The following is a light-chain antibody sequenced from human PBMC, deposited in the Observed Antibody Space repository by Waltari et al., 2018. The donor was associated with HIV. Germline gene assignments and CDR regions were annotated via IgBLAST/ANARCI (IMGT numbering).Light chain of an antibody. J-gene: IGLJ2*01. V-gene: IGLV2-23*02. CDR2: EVT. Sequence: QSALTQPASVSGSPGQSITISCTATSSAVGSYNLVSWYQHHPHKAPHVVIYEVTKRPSGVSNRFSGSKSGNTASLTISGLQAEDESDYYCCSYAGSRGVVFGGGTKLTVL. CDR3: CSYAGSRGVV. CDR1: SSAVGSYNL.